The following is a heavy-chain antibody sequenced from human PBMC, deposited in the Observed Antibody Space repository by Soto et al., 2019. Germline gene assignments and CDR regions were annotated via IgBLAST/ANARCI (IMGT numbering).Heavy chain of an antibody. V-gene: IGHV3-23*01. CDR1: GFTFSNHA. CDR2: ISGSGDSA. Sequence: PGGSLRLSCAASGFTFSNHAMNWVRQAPGKGLEWVSVISGSGDSAYYADSVKGRSTTSRDNSKNTLYLQVNSLRAEDTAVYYCARGFWAVAGTRYFDYWGQGTLVTVSS. CDR3: ARGFWAVAGTRYFDY. D-gene: IGHD6-19*01. J-gene: IGHJ4*02.